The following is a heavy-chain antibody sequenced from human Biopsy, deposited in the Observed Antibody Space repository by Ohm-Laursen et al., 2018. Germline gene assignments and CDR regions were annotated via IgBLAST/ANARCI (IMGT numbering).Heavy chain of an antibody. Sequence: GSSVKVSCKASGYTFTNYNVNWVRQATGQGLEWMGWMNPNSGNTGYAQKFQGRVTMTRNTSISTAYMELSSLTSVDTAVYYCARDFNYDGGGSFNFDYWGQGTLVTASS. CDR1: GYTFTNYN. CDR2: MNPNSGNT. J-gene: IGHJ4*02. D-gene: IGHD3-22*01. CDR3: ARDFNYDGGGSFNFDY. V-gene: IGHV1-8*01.